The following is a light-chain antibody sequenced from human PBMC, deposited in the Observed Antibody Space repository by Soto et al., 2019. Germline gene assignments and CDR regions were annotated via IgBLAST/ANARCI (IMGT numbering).Light chain of an antibody. J-gene: IGLJ2*01. V-gene: IGLV1-40*01. CDR2: GNS. CDR3: QSYDRSLSGVV. Sequence: QSVLTQPPSVAGAPGQRVTISCTGSSSNIGAGYDVHWYQQLPGTSPKLLIYGNSHRPSGVPDRFAGSKSGTSASLAITGLQAEDEADYCCQSYDRSLSGVVFGGGTKLTVL. CDR1: SSNIGAGYD.